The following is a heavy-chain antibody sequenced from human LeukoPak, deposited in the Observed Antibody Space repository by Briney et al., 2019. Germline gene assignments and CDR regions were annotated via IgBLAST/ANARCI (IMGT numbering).Heavy chain of an antibody. D-gene: IGHD3-9*01. CDR3: ARGGLRYFDWFDY. V-gene: IGHV1-46*01. CDR2: INPTGGST. CDR1: GYTFSSYY. J-gene: IGHJ4*02. Sequence: GASVKVSCKASGYTFSSYYMHWVRQAPGQGLEWMGIINPTGGSTSYAQKFQGRVTMTRDTSTSTVYMEVSSLRSEGTAVYYCARGGLRYFDWFDYWGQGTLVTVSS.